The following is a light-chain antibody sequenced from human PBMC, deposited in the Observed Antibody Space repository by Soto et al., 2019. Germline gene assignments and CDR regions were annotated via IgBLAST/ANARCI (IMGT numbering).Light chain of an antibody. J-gene: IGLJ1*01. CDR1: TRDIAGYNY. Sequence: QSALTQPASVSGSLGQSITISCTGTTRDIAGYNYISWYQQLPGKAPKLMIYQVTIRPSGISNRFSGSKSGNTASLTISGLQAEDEADYYCTSFSSSTSLYVFGTGTKHRP. CDR3: TSFSSSTSLYV. CDR2: QVT. V-gene: IGLV2-14*01.